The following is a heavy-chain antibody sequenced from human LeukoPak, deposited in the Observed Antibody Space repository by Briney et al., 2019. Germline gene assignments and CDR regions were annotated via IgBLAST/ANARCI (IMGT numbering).Heavy chain of an antibody. Sequence: GGSLRLSCAASGFTFSNFAMHWIRQAPGKGLEWVAVISYDGDNEYYADSVKGQFTISRDNSKDRLYLQMNSLRPEDTAMYYCARVRGGRSWYYYGMDVWGRGTTVTVSS. CDR2: ISYDGDNE. J-gene: IGHJ6*02. V-gene: IGHV3-30-3*01. CDR3: ARVRGGRSWYYYGMDV. D-gene: IGHD3-16*01. CDR1: GFTFSNFA.